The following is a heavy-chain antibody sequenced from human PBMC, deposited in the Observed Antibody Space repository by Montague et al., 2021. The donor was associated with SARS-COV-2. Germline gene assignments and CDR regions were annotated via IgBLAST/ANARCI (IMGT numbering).Heavy chain of an antibody. CDR3: ARGLTDISMIVVVLLGAPHYFDS. V-gene: IGHV4-34*01. D-gene: IGHD3-22*01. CDR1: GGSFSDYH. CDR2: INHSGNT. J-gene: IGHJ4*02. Sequence: SETLSLTCAVYGGSFSDYHWSWIRQPPGQGLEWIGEINHSGNTXXXPSXXXRVTISRDTSKSQFSLKLSSVTAADTAVYYCARGLTDISMIVVVLLGAPHYFDSWGQGTLVTVSS.